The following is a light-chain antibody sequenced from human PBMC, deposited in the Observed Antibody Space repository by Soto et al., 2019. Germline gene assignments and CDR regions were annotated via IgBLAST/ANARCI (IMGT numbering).Light chain of an antibody. CDR2: EVS. J-gene: IGLJ1*01. CDR3: GSYTSTDTPFV. Sequence: QSVLAQPSSVSGSPGQSITISCTGTSTDVGGYNYVSWYQHHPGKGPKLIIYEVSNRPSGASDRFSGSKSGNKASLIISNLEAGDESDYYCGSYTSTDTPFVFGTGTKVTVL. CDR1: STDVGGYNY. V-gene: IGLV2-14*01.